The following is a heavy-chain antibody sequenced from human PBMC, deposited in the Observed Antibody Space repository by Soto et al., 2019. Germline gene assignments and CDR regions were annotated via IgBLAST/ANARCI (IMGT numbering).Heavy chain of an antibody. V-gene: IGHV4-61*01. D-gene: IGHD3-10*01. CDR3: ARDGYDGSGSPYPAF. CDR2: IYYLGST. Sequence: PSETLSLTCTVSGGSVSSGSYYWSWIRQSPGKGLEWIGYIYYLGSTDYNPSLKSRVTISVDTSKRQFSLRLTSVTAADTAVYYCARDGYDGSGSPYPAFWGPGTQVTVSS. J-gene: IGHJ4*02. CDR1: GGSVSSGSYY.